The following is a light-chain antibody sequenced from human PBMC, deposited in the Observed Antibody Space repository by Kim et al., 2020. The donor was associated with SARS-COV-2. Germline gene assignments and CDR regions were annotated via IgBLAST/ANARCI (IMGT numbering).Light chain of an antibody. J-gene: IGKJ2*03. CDR3: QKYYRTPPS. Sequence: DIVMTQSPASLAVSLGERATLNCKYSQTVLYNSNIKNYLAWYQQKPGQAPKLLIYWASIRESGVSDRFSGSGSETDFTHTISSLQAEDVAVYDCQKYYRTPPSLGQGTKLEI. CDR2: WAS. CDR1: QTVLYNSNIKNY. V-gene: IGKV4-1*01.